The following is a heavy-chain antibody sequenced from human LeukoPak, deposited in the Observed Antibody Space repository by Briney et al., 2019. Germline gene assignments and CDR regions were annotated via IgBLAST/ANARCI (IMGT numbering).Heavy chain of an antibody. J-gene: IGHJ3*02. V-gene: IGHV3-30*04. D-gene: IGHD6-13*01. CDR2: ISYDGSNK. CDR1: GFTFSSYA. CDR3: ARDRDGSSWYGDAFDI. Sequence: GGSPRLSCAASGFTFSSYAMHWVRQAPGKGLEWVAVISYDGSNKYYADPVKGRFTISRDNSKNTLYLQMNSLRAEDTAVYYCARDRDGSSWYGDAFDIWGQGTMVTVSS.